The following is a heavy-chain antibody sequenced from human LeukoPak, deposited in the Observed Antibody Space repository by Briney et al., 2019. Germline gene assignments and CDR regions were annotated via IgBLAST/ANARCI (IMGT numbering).Heavy chain of an antibody. D-gene: IGHD2-2*01. Sequence: GGSLRLSCEASGISSDDYGMSWVRQAPGKGLEWVSGINWDGGATSYADSVKGRFTISRDNANNFSYLQMDSLRAEDTAFYYCARDLSSTWYSLAYWGQGTLVTVSS. V-gene: IGHV3-20*04. CDR2: INWDGGAT. CDR3: ARDLSSTWYSLAY. CDR1: GISSDDYG. J-gene: IGHJ4*02.